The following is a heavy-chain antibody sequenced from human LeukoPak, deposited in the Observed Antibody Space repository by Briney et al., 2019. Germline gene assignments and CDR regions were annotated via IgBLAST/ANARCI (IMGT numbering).Heavy chain of an antibody. V-gene: IGHV4-34*01. CDR2: INHSGST. CDR3: ARGMSIVAAGTGQTFDY. Sequence: SETLSLTCAVYGGSFSGYYWSWIRQPPGKGLEWIGEINHSGSTNYNPSLKSRVTISVDTSKNQFSLKLSSVTAADTAVYYCARGMSIVAAGTGQTFDYWGQGTLVTVSS. J-gene: IGHJ4*02. CDR1: GGSFSGYY. D-gene: IGHD6-13*01.